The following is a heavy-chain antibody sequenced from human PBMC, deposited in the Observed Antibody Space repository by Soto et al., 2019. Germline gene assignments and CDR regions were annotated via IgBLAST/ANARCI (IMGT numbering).Heavy chain of an antibody. Sequence: SETLSLTCTVSGNSISSYYWNWVWQPAGKGMELIGRSSTTDITNYNSSLKSRVPVTIDTSKYKFSLKLSSLTVADTAVYYCARAPSSAAGLYFDHWGQGTRVTVSS. CDR1: GNSISSYY. CDR2: SSTTDIT. V-gene: IGHV4-4*07. CDR3: ARAPSSAAGLYFDH. J-gene: IGHJ4*02. D-gene: IGHD6-13*01.